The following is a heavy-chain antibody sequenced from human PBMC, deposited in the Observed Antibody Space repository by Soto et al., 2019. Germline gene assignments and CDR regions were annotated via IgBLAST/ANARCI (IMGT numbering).Heavy chain of an antibody. J-gene: IGHJ4*02. CDR2: IYYSGST. D-gene: IGHD5-12*01. CDR3: ARVSRWLREYYFDY. V-gene: IGHV4-59*01. CDR1: GGSISSYY. Sequence: SETLSLTCTVSGGSISSYYWSWIRQPPGKGLEWIGYIYYSGSTNYNPSLKSRVTISVDTSKNQFSLKLSSVTAADTAVYYCARVSRWLREYYFDYWGQGTLVTVSS.